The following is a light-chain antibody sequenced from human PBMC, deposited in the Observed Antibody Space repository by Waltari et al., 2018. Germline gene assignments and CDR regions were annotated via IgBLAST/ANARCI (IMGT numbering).Light chain of an antibody. CDR2: ENT. Sequence: QSVLTQPPSVSAAPGQRVTISCSGGSSNIGNNYVSWYRQFPGTTPKLLISENTVRPSVIPGRSSGSKSGTSATLDITGLQAGDEADYYCGTWDSSLSGAVFGGGTHLTVL. J-gene: IGLJ7*01. V-gene: IGLV1-51*02. CDR3: GTWDSSLSGAV. CDR1: SSNIGNNY.